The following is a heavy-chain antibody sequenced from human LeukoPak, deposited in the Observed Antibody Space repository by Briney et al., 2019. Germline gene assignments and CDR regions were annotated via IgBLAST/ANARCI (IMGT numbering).Heavy chain of an antibody. CDR1: GYTFTSYY. Sequence: ASVKVSCKASGYTFTSYYMHWVRQAPGQGLEWMGIINPSGGSTSYAQKFQGRVTMTRDTSTSTVYMELSSLRSEDTAVYYCARDPRGYSYGYNAFDIWGQGTMVTVSS. V-gene: IGHV1-46*01. CDR2: INPSGGST. D-gene: IGHD5-18*01. J-gene: IGHJ3*02. CDR3: ARDPRGYSYGYNAFDI.